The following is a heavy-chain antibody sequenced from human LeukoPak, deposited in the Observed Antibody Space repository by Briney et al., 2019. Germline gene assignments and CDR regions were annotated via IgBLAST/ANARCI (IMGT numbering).Heavy chain of an antibody. CDR2: IYTSGST. Sequence: SQTLSLTCTVSGGSISSGSYYWSWIRQPAGKGLEWIGRIYTSGSTNYNPSLKSRVTISVDTSKNQFSLKLSSVTAADTAVYYCARGSGSYSGWGQGTLVTVSS. CDR1: GGSISSGSYY. J-gene: IGHJ4*02. D-gene: IGHD1-26*01. CDR3: ARGSGSYSG. V-gene: IGHV4-61*02.